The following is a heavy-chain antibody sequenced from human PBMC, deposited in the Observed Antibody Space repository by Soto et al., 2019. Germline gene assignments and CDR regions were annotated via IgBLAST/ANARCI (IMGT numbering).Heavy chain of an antibody. CDR3: AKDLGGFRYCSRRNCNFFEY. V-gene: IGHV3-30*18. J-gene: IGHJ4*02. Sequence: GGSLRLSCAASGFTFSTYGMHWVRQAPGKGLEWVAVVSYDVSDKNYADSVKGRFTISRDNSKNTLYLQMNSLRAEDTAVYYCAKDLGGFRYCSRRNCNFFEYWGQGNLVIVSS. D-gene: IGHD2-15*01. CDR1: GFTFSTYG. CDR2: VSYDVSDK.